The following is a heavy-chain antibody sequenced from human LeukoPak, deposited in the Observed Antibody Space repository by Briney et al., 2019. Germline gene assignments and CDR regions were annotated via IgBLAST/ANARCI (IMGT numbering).Heavy chain of an antibody. CDR2: IWSEGSKK. CDR1: GFTFNYYC. Sequence: PGRSLRLSCAASGFTFNYYCMHWVRQAPGKGLEWVAVIWSEGSKKYYADSVKGRFTVSRDDSKSTLYLQMNSLRVEDTALYFCARDDDTSSHYSRFDYWGQGTLVTVSS. J-gene: IGHJ4*02. D-gene: IGHD3-22*01. CDR3: ARDDDTSSHYSRFDY. V-gene: IGHV3-33*01.